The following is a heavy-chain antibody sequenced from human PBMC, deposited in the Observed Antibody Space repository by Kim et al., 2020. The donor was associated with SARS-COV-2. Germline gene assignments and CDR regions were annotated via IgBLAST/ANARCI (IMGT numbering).Heavy chain of an antibody. Sequence: SETLSLTCTVSGGSISSGSYYWSWIRQPDGKGLEWIGRIYTSGSTNYNPSLKSRVTIPVDTSKNQFSLKLSSVTAADRAVYYCARDGGDYGSWSYYNFDPNLNNWLDPGGQRTLVTVST. CDR2: IYTSGST. J-gene: IGHJ5*02. CDR1: GGSISSGSYY. CDR3: ARDGGDYGSWSYYNFDPNLNNWLDP. D-gene: IGHD3-10*01. V-gene: IGHV4-61*02.